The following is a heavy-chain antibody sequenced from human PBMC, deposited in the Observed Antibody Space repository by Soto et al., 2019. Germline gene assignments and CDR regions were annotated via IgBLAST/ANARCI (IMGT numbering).Heavy chain of an antibody. CDR1: EFTIQSHT. J-gene: IGHJ4*02. Sequence: SCAAAEFTIQSHTMSWVRKAPGKGLEWVSAISGSGSSSWYADSVKGRFTISRDNSWNTVYLQLNSLGAEDTALYFCVKGSASVRPYYFDLWGQGTLVTVSS. CDR3: VKGSASVRPYYFDL. D-gene: IGHD3-16*01. CDR2: ISGSGSSS. V-gene: IGHV3-23*01.